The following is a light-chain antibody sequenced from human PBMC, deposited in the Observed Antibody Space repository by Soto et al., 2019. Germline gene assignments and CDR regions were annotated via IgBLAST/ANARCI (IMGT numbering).Light chain of an antibody. CDR2: GDS. Sequence: EIVSPQSPATLSLSPGDRATLSCGASQRIVSSLAWYQQKAGQAPRLLIYGDSTRAAGVPARFSGSGSGTDFTLTISGLETEDFAVYFCLNRNNWPPRFTFGPGTAV. CDR3: LNRNNWPPRFT. CDR1: QRIVSS. V-gene: IGKV3-11*01. J-gene: IGKJ3*01.